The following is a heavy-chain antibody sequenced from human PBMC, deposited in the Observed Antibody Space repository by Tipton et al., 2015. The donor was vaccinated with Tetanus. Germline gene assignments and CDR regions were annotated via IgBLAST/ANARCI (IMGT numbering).Heavy chain of an antibody. CDR3: VRGRGLGAYSYGFEY. CDR2: IHHSGLA. D-gene: IGHD5-18*01. Sequence: LSLTCTVSGGSISSYYWSWIRQPPGKGLEWIAFIHHSGLAFSKPSLKSRVSISIDTSQNQFSLRLTSVTAADTAVYYCVRGRGLGAYSYGFEYWGQGALVTVSS. J-gene: IGHJ4*02. CDR1: GGSISSYY. V-gene: IGHV4-30-4*08.